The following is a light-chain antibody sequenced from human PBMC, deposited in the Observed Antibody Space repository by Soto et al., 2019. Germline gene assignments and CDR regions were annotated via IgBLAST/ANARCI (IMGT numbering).Light chain of an antibody. CDR2: DAS. CDR1: QSISRW. CDR3: QQDSYYSGLT. V-gene: IGKV1-5*01. Sequence: DIQMTQSPSILSASVGDRVTITCRASQSISRWLAWYQQKPGKAPKLLIYDASSLESGVPSRFSGSGSGTGCPHASNSLQPDDFATYYCQQDSYYSGLTFGGGNKVKSK. J-gene: IGKJ4*01.